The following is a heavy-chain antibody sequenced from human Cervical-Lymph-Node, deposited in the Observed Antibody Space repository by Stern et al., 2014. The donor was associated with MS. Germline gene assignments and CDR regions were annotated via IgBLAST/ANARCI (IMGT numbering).Heavy chain of an antibody. D-gene: IGHD1-26*01. Sequence: VQLVESGPEVKKPGASVTVSCTASGGTFSSYAISWVRQAPGQGLEWMGGFIPIVGTATSAQKFQGRVTRTADESTSTAYMELSSLRSEDTAVYYCARGELKEGLVRGMDVWGQGTTVTVSS. V-gene: IGHV1-69*01. CDR2: FIPIVGTA. J-gene: IGHJ6*02. CDR3: ARGELKEGLVRGMDV. CDR1: GGTFSSYA.